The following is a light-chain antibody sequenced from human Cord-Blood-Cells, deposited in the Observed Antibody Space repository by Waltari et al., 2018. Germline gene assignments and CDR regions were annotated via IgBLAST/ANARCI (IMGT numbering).Light chain of an antibody. CDR1: QSVSRY. J-gene: IGKJ3*01. CDR2: DAS. V-gene: IGKV3-11*01. Sequence: EIVLTQSPSTLSLSPGARATLPCRASQSVSRYLAWDQQKPCQAPRLLIYDASNRATGIPARFSGSGSGTDFTLTISSLEPEDFAVYYCQQRSNWLFGPGTKVDIK. CDR3: QQRSNWL.